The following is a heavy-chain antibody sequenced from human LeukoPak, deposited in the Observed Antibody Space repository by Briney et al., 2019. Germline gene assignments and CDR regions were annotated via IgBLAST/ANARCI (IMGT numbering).Heavy chain of an antibody. V-gene: IGHV4-4*09. J-gene: IGHJ5*02. Sequence: SETLSLTCTVSGGSISSYYWSWIRQPPGKGLEWIGYIYTSGSTNYNPSLKSRVTISVDTSKNQFSLKLSSVTAADTAVYYCARHRQYCTSTSCYSGGWFDPWGQGTLVTVSS. CDR2: IYTSGST. CDR3: ARHRQYCTSTSCYSGGWFDP. D-gene: IGHD2-2*01. CDR1: GGSISSYY.